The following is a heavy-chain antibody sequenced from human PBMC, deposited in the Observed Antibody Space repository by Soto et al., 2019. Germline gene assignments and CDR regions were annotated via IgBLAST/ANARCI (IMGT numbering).Heavy chain of an antibody. V-gene: IGHV3-23*01. CDR3: ARARGYYDSSGYSGYYFDY. Sequence: GGSLRLSCAASGFTFLNYAMTWVRQAPGKGLEWVSAISGSGGGPYYADSVKGRFTISRDNSKNTLYLQMNSLRAEDTAVYYCARARGYYDSSGYSGYYFDYWGQGTLVTVSS. D-gene: IGHD3-22*01. CDR2: ISGSGGGP. J-gene: IGHJ4*02. CDR1: GFTFLNYA.